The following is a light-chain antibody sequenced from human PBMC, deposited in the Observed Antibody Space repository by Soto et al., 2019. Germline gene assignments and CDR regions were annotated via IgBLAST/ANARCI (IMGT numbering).Light chain of an antibody. V-gene: IGKV3-20*01. J-gene: IGKJ5*01. Sequence: EIVLTQSPVTLSSSPGERATLSCRASERIYSAYLGWYPQKPGQAPRPLIYGTSSRATGIPDRFSGSGSGTDFTLTISRLEPEDFAVYYCQQYGNSPITFGQGTRLEI. CDR1: ERIYSAY. CDR2: GTS. CDR3: QQYGNSPIT.